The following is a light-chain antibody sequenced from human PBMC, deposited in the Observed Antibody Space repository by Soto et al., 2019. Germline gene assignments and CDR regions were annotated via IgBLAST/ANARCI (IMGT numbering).Light chain of an antibody. CDR2: GAS. V-gene: IGKV3-15*01. CDR1: QSVSSN. J-gene: IGKJ2*01. Sequence: EIVMTQSPATQSVSPGERVTLACRASQSVSSNLAWYQQKPGQAPRLLIYGASTRATGIPARFSGSGSGTEFTLTISSLQSEDFAVYYCQQYNNWLLYTFGQGTNLEIK. CDR3: QQYNNWLLYT.